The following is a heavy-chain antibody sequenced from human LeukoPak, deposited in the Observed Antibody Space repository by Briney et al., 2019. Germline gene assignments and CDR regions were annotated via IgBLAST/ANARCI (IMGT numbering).Heavy chain of an antibody. V-gene: IGHV3-20*04. CDR2: INWNGGST. CDR1: GFTFDDYG. Sequence: GGSLRLSCAASGFTFDDYGMSWVRQAPGKGLEWVSGINWNGGSTGYADSVKGRFTISRDNAKNSLYLQMNSLRAEDTALYYCARAPRITMIVVVTGHAFDIWGQGTMVTASS. CDR3: ARAPRITMIVVVTGHAFDI. D-gene: IGHD3-22*01. J-gene: IGHJ3*02.